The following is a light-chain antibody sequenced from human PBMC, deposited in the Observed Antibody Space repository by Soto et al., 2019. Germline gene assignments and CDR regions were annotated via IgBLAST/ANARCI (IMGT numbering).Light chain of an antibody. CDR3: KQYQSLN. J-gene: IGKJ4*01. Sequence: EIVFTQSPSTLSLSPGERATLSCRASQSVSSYLAWYQQKPGQAPRLLIYGASSRATGIPDRFSGSGSGTDFTLTITRLEPEAFAVYYCKQYQSLNFGGGTKVDIK. CDR2: GAS. V-gene: IGKV3-20*01. CDR1: QSVSSY.